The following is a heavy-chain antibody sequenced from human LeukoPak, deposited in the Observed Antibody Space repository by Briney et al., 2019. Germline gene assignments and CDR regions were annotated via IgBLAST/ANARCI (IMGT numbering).Heavy chain of an antibody. D-gene: IGHD3-22*01. CDR3: ARDQAYYDTDLRLMSPKNWFDP. CDR1: GGSISSYY. V-gene: IGHV4-59*12. J-gene: IGHJ5*02. CDR2: IYYSGST. Sequence: SETLSLTCTVSGGSISSYYWSWIRQPPGKGLEWIGYIYYSGSTNYNPSLKSRVTISVDTSKNQFSLKLSSVTAADTAVYYCARDQAYYDTDLRLMSPKNWFDPWGQGILVTVSS.